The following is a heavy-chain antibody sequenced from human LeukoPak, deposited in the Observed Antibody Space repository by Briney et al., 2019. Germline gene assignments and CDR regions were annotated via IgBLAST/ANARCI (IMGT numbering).Heavy chain of an antibody. D-gene: IGHD2-21*02. CDR1: GGSISSYY. J-gene: IGHJ4*02. Sequence: SETLSLTCTVSGGSISSYYWSWLRQPSGRGLEWIGYIYNSGSTNYNPSLKSRVTISVDTSKNQFSLKLSSVTAADTAVYYCARVPPYCGGDCYFDYWGQGTLVTVSA. CDR3: ARVPPYCGGDCYFDY. CDR2: IYNSGST. V-gene: IGHV4-59*01.